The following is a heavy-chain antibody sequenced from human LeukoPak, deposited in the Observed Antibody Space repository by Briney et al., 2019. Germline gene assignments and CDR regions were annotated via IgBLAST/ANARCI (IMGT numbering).Heavy chain of an antibody. CDR1: GYTFTSYD. CDR3: ARWVGGNVLSFYFYGMDV. Sequence: ASVKVSCKASGYTFTSYDINWVRQATGQGLEWMGWMNPNSGNTGYAQKFQGRVTMTRNTSISTAYMELSSLRSEDTAVYYCARWVGGNVLSFYFYGMDVWGRGTTVTVSS. CDR2: MNPNSGNT. D-gene: IGHD4-23*01. J-gene: IGHJ6*02. V-gene: IGHV1-8*01.